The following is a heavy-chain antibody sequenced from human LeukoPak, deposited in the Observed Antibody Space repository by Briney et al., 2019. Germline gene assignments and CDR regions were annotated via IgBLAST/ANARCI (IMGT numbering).Heavy chain of an antibody. J-gene: IGHJ4*02. Sequence: ASVKVSCKASGYTFTAYYMHWVRQAPGQGLECMGWINPNSGGTNYAQKFQGRVTMTRDTSISTAYMELSRLRSDDTAVYYCARDRDGDYPFDYWGQGTLVTVSS. D-gene: IGHD4-17*01. V-gene: IGHV1-2*02. CDR1: GYTFTAYY. CDR2: INPNSGGT. CDR3: ARDRDGDYPFDY.